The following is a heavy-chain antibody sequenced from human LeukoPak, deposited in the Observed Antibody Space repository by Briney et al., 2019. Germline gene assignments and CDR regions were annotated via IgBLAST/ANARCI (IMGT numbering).Heavy chain of an antibody. J-gene: IGHJ5*02. CDR1: GYTFTSYD. CDR2: MNPNSGNT. V-gene: IGHV1-8*03. CDR3: ARSRLIGNWFDP. Sequence: ASVKVSCKASGYTFTSYDINWVRQATGQGLEWMGWMNPNSGNTGYAQKFQGRVTITRNTSISTAYMELSSLRSEDTAVYYCARSRLIGNWFDPWGQGTLVTVSS. D-gene: IGHD2-2*01.